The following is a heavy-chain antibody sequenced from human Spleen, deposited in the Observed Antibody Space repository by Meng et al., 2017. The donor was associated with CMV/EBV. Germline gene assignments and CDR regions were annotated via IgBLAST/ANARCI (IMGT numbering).Heavy chain of an antibody. CDR1: GFTVSSNE. CDR2: ISGGST. CDR3: ANAYSNYQDY. Sequence: GGSLRLSCAASGFTVSSNEMSWVRQAPGKGLEWVSSISGGSTYYADSRKGRFTISRDNSKNTLHLQMNSLRAEDTAVYYCANAYSNYQDYWGQGTLVTVSS. D-gene: IGHD4-11*01. J-gene: IGHJ4*02. V-gene: IGHV3-38-3*01.